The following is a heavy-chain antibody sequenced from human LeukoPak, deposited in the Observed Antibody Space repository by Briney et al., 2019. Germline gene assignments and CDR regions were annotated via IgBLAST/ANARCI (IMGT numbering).Heavy chain of an antibody. V-gene: IGHV3-23*01. J-gene: IGHJ4*02. CDR3: AKAPHYDFWSGYYPPLY. Sequence: GGSLRLSCAASGFTFSSYAMSWVRQAPGKGLEWVSAISGSGGSTYYADSVKGRFTISRDNSKNTLYLQMNSLRAEDTAVYYCAKAPHYDFWSGYYPPLYWGQGTLVTVSS. D-gene: IGHD3-3*01. CDR1: GFTFSSYA. CDR2: ISGSGGST.